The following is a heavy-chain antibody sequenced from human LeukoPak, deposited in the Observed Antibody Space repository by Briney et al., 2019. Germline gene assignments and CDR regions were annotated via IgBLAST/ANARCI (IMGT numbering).Heavy chain of an antibody. CDR2: IYHSGTT. V-gene: IGHV4-4*02. D-gene: IGHD4-17*01. J-gene: IGHJ4*01. Sequence: SETLSLTCAVSGAFITNSHWWSWARQPPGKGLEWIGEIYHSGTTNYNPSLQSRVTMSVDKSKNQFSMKLSSVTAADTAVYYWAAYFYGEYRSYLFCYRGQGNLGTGS. CDR3: AAYFYGEYRSYLFCY. CDR1: GAFITNSHW.